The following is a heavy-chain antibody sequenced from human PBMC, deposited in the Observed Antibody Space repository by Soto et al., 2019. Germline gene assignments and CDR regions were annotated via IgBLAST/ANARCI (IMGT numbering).Heavy chain of an antibody. Sequence: ASVKVSCTACGYTFTNSGINCVRQAPGQGLEWMGWISTDNGNTNYAQHLQGRVSLTTDTSTSTAYMELRSLRSDDTAVYYCAKDRPRLTQQFNGVSWGQGTLVTVSS. CDR1: GYTFTNSG. D-gene: IGHD2-8*01. CDR2: ISTDNGNT. CDR3: AKDRPRLTQQFNGVS. V-gene: IGHV1-18*01. J-gene: IGHJ5*02.